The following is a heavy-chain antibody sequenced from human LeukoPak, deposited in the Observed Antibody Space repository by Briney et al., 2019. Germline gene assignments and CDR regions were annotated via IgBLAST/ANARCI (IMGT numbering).Heavy chain of an antibody. Sequence: SVTVSCKASGGTFSSYAISWVRQAPGQGLEWMGGIIPIFGTANYAQKFQGRVTITTDESTSTAYMELSSLRSEDTAVYYCARGTDYYDSSGQFDYWGQGTLVTVSS. D-gene: IGHD3-22*01. CDR1: GGTFSSYA. J-gene: IGHJ4*02. CDR3: ARGTDYYDSSGQFDY. V-gene: IGHV1-69*05. CDR2: IIPIFGTA.